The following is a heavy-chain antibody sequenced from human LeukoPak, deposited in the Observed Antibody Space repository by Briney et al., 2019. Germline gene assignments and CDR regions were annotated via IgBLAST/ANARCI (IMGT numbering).Heavy chain of an antibody. V-gene: IGHV4-39*07. J-gene: IGHJ5*02. D-gene: IGHD6-13*01. Sequence: SETLSLTCTVSGGSISSSSYYWGWIRQPPGKGLEWIGSIYYSGSTYYNPSLKSRVTISVDTSKNQFSLKLSSVTAADTAVYYCARGSGYSSSWYKFRGSGWFDPWGQGTLVTVSS. CDR2: IYYSGST. CDR1: GGSISSSSYY. CDR3: ARGSGYSSSWYKFRGSGWFDP.